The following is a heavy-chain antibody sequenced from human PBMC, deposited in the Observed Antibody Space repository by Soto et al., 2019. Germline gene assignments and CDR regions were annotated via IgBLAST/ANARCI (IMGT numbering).Heavy chain of an antibody. CDR2: IYYSGST. V-gene: IGHV4-59*01. Sequence: PSETLSLTCTVSGGSIRSYYWSWIRQPPGKGLEWIGYIYYSGSTNYNPSLKSRVTILVDMSKNQFSLKLSSVTAADTAVYYCARVAGDGYNYNNWFDPWGQGTLVTVSS. D-gene: IGHD5-12*01. CDR1: GGSIRSYY. J-gene: IGHJ5*02. CDR3: ARVAGDGYNYNNWFDP.